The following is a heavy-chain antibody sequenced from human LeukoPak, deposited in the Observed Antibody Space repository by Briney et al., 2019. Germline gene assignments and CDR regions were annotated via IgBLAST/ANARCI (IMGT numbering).Heavy chain of an antibody. CDR2: ISGSGGST. CDR1: GLTFSIYA. Sequence: GGSLSLSCAASGLTFSIYAMSCARQAPGKGLEWVSAISGSGGSTYYADSVKGRFTISRDNTKNTLYLQMNSLRAEDTAVYYCAKEPDYGDYFDYWGQGTLVTVSS. V-gene: IGHV3-23*01. J-gene: IGHJ4*02. CDR3: AKEPDYGDYFDY. D-gene: IGHD4-17*01.